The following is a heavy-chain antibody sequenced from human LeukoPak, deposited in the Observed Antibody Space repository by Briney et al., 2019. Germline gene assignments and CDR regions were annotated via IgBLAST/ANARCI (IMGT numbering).Heavy chain of an antibody. V-gene: IGHV4-59*01. D-gene: IGHD4-17*01. CDR3: ARSMTTVTSWYYYYMDV. Sequence: SETLSLTCTVSGGSISSYYWSWIRQPPGKGLEWIGYIYYSGSTNYNPSLKSRVTISVDTSKNQFSLKLSSVTAADTAVYYCARSMTTVTSWYYYYMDVWGKGTTVTVSS. J-gene: IGHJ6*03. CDR1: GGSISSYY. CDR2: IYYSGST.